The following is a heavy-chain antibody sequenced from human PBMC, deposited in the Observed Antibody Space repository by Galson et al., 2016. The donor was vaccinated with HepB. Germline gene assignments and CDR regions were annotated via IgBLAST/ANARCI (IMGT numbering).Heavy chain of an antibody. D-gene: IGHD1-14*01. CDR3: ARDGEPLYDYGMDV. J-gene: IGHJ6*02. CDR1: GYTFTSYR. V-gene: IGHV1-3*01. Sequence: SVKVSCKASGYTFTSYRILWVRQAPGQSLERMGWINVGNGITKYSEKVQGRVTITSDTSASTVHMELSSLISGDTAVYYCARDGEPLYDYGMDVWGQGTTVIVSS. CDR2: INVGNGIT.